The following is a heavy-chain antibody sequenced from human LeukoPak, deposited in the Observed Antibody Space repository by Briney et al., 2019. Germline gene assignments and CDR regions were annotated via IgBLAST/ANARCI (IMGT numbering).Heavy chain of an antibody. CDR1: GGSFSGYY. D-gene: IGHD2-2*01. CDR2: INHSGST. CDR3: ARASHRDIVVVPAATRGLDY. V-gene: IGHV4-34*01. J-gene: IGHJ4*02. Sequence: PSETLSLTCAVYGGSFSGYYWSWNRQPPGKGLEWIGEINHSGSTNYNPSLKSRVTISVDTSKNQFSLKLSSVTAADTAVYYCARASHRDIVVVPAATRGLDYWGQGTLVTVSS.